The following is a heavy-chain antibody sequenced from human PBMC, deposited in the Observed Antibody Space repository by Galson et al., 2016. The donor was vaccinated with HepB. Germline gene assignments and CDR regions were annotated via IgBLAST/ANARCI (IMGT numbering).Heavy chain of an antibody. D-gene: IGHD5-24*01. CDR3: ARDSGYNEHGGFDD. V-gene: IGHV3-66*02. CDR2: IFSGGTT. CDR1: GSTVGNTY. Sequence: SLRLSCAASGSTVGNTYMSWVRQFPGKGLECVSVIFSGGTTFYADSVMGRFTISRDNSKNTLYLQMRNLRAEDSALYYCARDSGYNEHGGFDDWGQGTLVTVSS. J-gene: IGHJ4*02.